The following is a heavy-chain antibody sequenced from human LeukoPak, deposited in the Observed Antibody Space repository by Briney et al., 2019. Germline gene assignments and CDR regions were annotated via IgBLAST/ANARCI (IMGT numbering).Heavy chain of an antibody. CDR3: VRWVIVGDV. V-gene: IGHV3-21*01. CDR2: ISRTTSFK. D-gene: IGHD1-26*01. CDR1: GFMFNNFT. Sequence: GGSLRLSCTASGFMFNNFTMNWVRQAPGKGLEWVSSISRTTSFKYYADSLKGRFTISRDNIKNSLYLQMNSLRAEDTAVYYCVRWVIVGDVWGQGTTVTVSS. J-gene: IGHJ6*02.